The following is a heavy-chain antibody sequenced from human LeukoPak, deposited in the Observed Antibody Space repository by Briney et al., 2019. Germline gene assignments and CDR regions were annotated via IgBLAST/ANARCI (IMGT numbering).Heavy chain of an antibody. CDR2: STHTGST. CDR1: GFTFRNYA. Sequence: AGGSLRLSCAASGFTFRNYAMSWVRQAPGKGLEWIGESTHTGSTNYNPSLKSRVTISVDTSKNQFSLKLTSVSAADTAVYHCARGRTGAAALDFWGPGTLVTVS. V-gene: IGHV4-34*01. J-gene: IGHJ4*02. D-gene: IGHD2-2*01. CDR3: ARGRTGAAALDF.